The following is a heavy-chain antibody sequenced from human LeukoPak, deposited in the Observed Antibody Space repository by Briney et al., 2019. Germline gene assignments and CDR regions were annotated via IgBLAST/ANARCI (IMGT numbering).Heavy chain of an antibody. CDR2: ISYDGNNK. J-gene: IGHJ4*02. D-gene: IGHD5-18*01. Sequence: PGGSLRLSCAASGFTFSSYGMHWVRQAPGKGLEWVAVISYDGNNKYYADSVKGRFTISRDNSKNTLYLQMNSLRAEDTAVYYCAKGPTAMVLDYWGQGTLVTVSS. CDR1: GFTFSSYG. V-gene: IGHV3-30*18. CDR3: AKGPTAMVLDY.